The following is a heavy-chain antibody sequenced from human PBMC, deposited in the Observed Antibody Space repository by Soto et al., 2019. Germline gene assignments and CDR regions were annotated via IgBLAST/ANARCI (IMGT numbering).Heavy chain of an antibody. J-gene: IGHJ5*02. CDR3: ARAISPPWFDP. CDR1: GGSISRRDYY. CDR2: LYYSGST. V-gene: IGHV4-30-4*01. Sequence: QVQLQESGPGLVKPSQTLSLTCTVSGGSISRRDYYWSWIRQPPGKGLEWIGYLYYSGSTYYNPSLKSRVTISVDPSKKHFSRKLSSVTAADTAVYYCARAISPPWFDPWGQGTLVTVSS.